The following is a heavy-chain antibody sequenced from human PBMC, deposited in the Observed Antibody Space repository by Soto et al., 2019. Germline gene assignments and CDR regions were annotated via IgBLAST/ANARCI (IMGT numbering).Heavy chain of an antibody. D-gene: IGHD3-22*01. V-gene: IGHV4-59*02. CDR3: ATTKRWLSFDS. Sequence: PSETLSLTCIVSGDSVSTYYWSWIRQPPGKGLEWIGNIYNSGTTNYNPSLKSRVTISLDTSKSEFSLKLSSVTAADTAVYYCATTKRWLSFDSWGPGTLVTVSS. CDR2: IYNSGTT. CDR1: GDSVSTYY. J-gene: IGHJ4*02.